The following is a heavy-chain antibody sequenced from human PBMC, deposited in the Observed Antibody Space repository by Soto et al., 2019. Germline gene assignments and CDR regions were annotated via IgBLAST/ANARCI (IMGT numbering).Heavy chain of an antibody. CDR3: AKDRRVRDGLDV. CDR2: LSYDGNYQ. V-gene: IGHV3-30*18. J-gene: IGHJ6*02. D-gene: IGHD3-10*01. CDR1: GFTFSNYG. Sequence: QVQLVESGGGVVQPGGSLRLSCAASGFTFSNYGVHWVRQAPGSGLEWVALLSYDGNYQYYADAVKGRFAISRDNSKDTLYLEMTSLRSEDTAIYYCAKDRRVRDGLDVWGQGTTVTVSS.